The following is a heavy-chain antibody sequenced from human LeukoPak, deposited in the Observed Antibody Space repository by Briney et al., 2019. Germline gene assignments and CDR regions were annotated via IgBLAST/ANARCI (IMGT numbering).Heavy chain of an antibody. CDR2: ISYDGRKK. Sequence: PGGSLRLSCAASGFTFTTYTMHWVRQAPGKGLEWVAFISYDGRKKYSADSVKGRFTISRDNSKNTLYLQMNSLRAEDTAVYYCASLGPWGTMVRGVIPLFDPWGQGTLVTVSS. CDR1: GFTFTTYT. D-gene: IGHD3-10*01. J-gene: IGHJ5*02. CDR3: ASLGPWGTMVRGVIPLFDP. V-gene: IGHV3-30*04.